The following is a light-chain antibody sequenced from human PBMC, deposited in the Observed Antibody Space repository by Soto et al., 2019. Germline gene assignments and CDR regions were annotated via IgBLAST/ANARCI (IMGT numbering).Light chain of an antibody. Sequence: DIVMTQSPDSLAVSLGERATINCKSSQSVLYSSNNKNYLAWYQQKPGQPPKLLIYWASTRESGVPDRFSGSGSGTDFTLTISSLQAEDVAVYYCQQYYSTTSTFSPGTKVDIK. CDR3: QQYYSTTST. V-gene: IGKV4-1*01. CDR1: QSVLYSSNNKNY. CDR2: WAS. J-gene: IGKJ3*01.